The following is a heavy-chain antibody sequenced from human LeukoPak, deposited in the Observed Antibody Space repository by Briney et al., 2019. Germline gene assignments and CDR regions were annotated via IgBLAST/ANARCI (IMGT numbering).Heavy chain of an antibody. CDR2: IKQDGSEK. CDR1: GSTFSSYW. V-gene: IGHV3-7*01. J-gene: IGHJ6*03. Sequence: GGSLRLSCAASGSTFSSYWMSWVRQAPGKGLEWVANIKQDGSEKYYVDSVKGRFTISRDNAKNSLYLQMNSLRAEDTAVYYCARGTNSWLVYYMDVWGKGTTVTISS. CDR3: ARGTNSWLVYYMDV. D-gene: IGHD6-19*01.